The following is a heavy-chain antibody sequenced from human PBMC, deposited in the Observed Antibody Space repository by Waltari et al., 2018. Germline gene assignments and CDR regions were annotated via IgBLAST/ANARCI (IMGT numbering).Heavy chain of an antibody. J-gene: IGHJ4*02. D-gene: IGHD6-13*01. Sequence: QVQLQESGPGLVKPPETLSLTRSVSRGSISSGSYYWNWIRQPPGKGLGWIGEINHSGSTNYNPSLKSRVTISVDTSKNQFSLKLSSVTAADTAVYYCARGIAAAGIDYWGQGTLVTVSS. CDR2: INHSGST. CDR1: RGSISSGSYY. CDR3: ARGIAAAGIDY. V-gene: IGHV4-39*07.